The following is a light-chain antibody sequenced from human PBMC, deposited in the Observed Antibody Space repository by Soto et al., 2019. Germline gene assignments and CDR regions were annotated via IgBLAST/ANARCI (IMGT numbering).Light chain of an antibody. CDR3: CSYAGSFIFV. J-gene: IGLJ1*01. CDR1: SSNIGTYT. Sequence: SVLTQPPSASGTPGQRVTISCSGTSSNIGTYTVNWYQQLPGTAPKLLIYTDYQRPSGVPDRFSGSKSGTSASLAINGLHSEDEADYYCCSYAGSFIFVFGTGTKLTVL. CDR2: TDY. V-gene: IGLV1-44*01.